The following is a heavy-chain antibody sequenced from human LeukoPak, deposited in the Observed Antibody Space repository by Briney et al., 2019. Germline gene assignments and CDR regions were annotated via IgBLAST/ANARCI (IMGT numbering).Heavy chain of an antibody. Sequence: SVKVSCKASGYTFTGYYMHWVRQAPGQGLEWMGGIIPIFGTANYAQEFQGRVTITADESTSTAYMELSSLRSEDTAVYYCATSESGRSWDWFAPWGQGTLVTVSS. CDR1: GYTFTGYY. V-gene: IGHV1-69*13. CDR3: ATSESGRSWDWFAP. J-gene: IGHJ5*02. D-gene: IGHD3-10*01. CDR2: IIPIFGTA.